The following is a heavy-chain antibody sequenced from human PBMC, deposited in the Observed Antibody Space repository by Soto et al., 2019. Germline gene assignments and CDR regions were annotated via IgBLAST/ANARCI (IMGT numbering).Heavy chain of an antibody. Sequence: QVQLQESGPGLVKPSETLSLTCTVSGNSVRSDSYYWSWIRQPPGKGLGCIGYIYYSGSTNYNPSLKSRVTISLDTSKNQISLKLTSVTAADTAVYYCARGTTFDPWGQGTLVTVSS. CDR3: ARGTTFDP. D-gene: IGHD2-2*01. V-gene: IGHV4-61*01. CDR1: GNSVRSDSYY. CDR2: IYYSGST. J-gene: IGHJ5*02.